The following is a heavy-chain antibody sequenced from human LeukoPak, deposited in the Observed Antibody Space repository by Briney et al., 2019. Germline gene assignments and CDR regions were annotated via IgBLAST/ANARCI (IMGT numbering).Heavy chain of an antibody. Sequence: ASVKVSCKASGYTFTSYYMHWVRQAPGKGLEWMGGFDPEDGETIYAQKFQGRVTMTRNTSISTAYMELSSLRSEDTAVYYCARGKPRRIYGSGSSYYFDYWGQGTLVTVSS. V-gene: IGHV1-24*01. CDR3: ARGKPRRIYGSGSSYYFDY. D-gene: IGHD3-10*01. CDR2: FDPEDGET. CDR1: GYTFTSYY. J-gene: IGHJ4*02.